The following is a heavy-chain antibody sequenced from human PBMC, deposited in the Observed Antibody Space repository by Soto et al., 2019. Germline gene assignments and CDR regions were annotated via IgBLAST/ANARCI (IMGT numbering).Heavy chain of an antibody. Sequence: QVQLQQWGAGLLKPSETLSLTCAVYGGSFSGYYWSWIRQPPGKGLEWIGEINHSGSTNYNPSLKSRVTISVDTSTNQFSLKLSSVTAADTAVYYCARGREYYDILTGPPLSNWFDPWGQGTLVTVSS. CDR1: GGSFSGYY. D-gene: IGHD3-9*01. J-gene: IGHJ5*02. CDR3: ARGREYYDILTGPPLSNWFDP. V-gene: IGHV4-34*01. CDR2: INHSGST.